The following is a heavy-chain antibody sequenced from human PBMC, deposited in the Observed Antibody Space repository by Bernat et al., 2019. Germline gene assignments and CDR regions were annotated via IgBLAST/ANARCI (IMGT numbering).Heavy chain of an antibody. CDR1: GFTFSSYG. CDR2: ISYDGSNK. J-gene: IGHJ4*02. CDR3: AGAPISPATPHFDY. Sequence: QVQLVESGGGVVQPGRSLRLSCAASGFTFSSYGMHWVRQAPGKGLEWVAVISYDGSNKYYADSVKGRFTISRDNSKNTLYLQMNSLRAEDTAVYYCAGAPISPATPHFDYWGQGTLVPVS. V-gene: IGHV3-30*03.